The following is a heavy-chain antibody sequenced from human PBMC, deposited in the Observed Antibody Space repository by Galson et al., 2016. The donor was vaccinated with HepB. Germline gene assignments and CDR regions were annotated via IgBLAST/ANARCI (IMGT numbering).Heavy chain of an antibody. Sequence: SVKVSCKASGYTFTGYQMHWVRQAPGQGLEWMGLINPNNSDTNFAQKFQGSVTMTRDTSIRTAYMELSRLRSDDTAVYYCARSRFLEWVFLDYWGQGTLVTVSS. J-gene: IGHJ4*02. V-gene: IGHV1-2*04. CDR3: ARSRFLEWVFLDY. D-gene: IGHD3-3*01. CDR1: GYTFTGYQ. CDR2: INPNNSDT.